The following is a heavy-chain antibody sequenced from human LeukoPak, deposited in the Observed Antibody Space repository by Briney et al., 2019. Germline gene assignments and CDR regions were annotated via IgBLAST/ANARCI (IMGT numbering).Heavy chain of an antibody. CDR1: GGSISSSNW. D-gene: IGHD4-23*01. CDR3: ARGGGYGGPLDY. CDR2: IYHSGST. V-gene: IGHV4-4*02. J-gene: IGHJ4*02. Sequence: SETLSLTCAVSGGSISSSNWWSWVRQPPGKGLEWIGEIYHSGSTNYNPSLKSRVTISADKSKNQFSLKLSSVTAADTAVYYCARGGGYGGPLDYWGQGTLVTVSS.